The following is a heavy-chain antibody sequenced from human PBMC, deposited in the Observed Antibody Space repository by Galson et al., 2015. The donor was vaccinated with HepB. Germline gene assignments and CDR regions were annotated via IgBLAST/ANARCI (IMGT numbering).Heavy chain of an antibody. V-gene: IGHV1-2*04. Sequence: SVKVSCKASGYTFTGYYMHWVRQAPGQGLEWMGWINPNSGGTNYAQKFQGWVTMTRDTSISTAYMELSRLRSDDTAVYYCAKDLSSYYDILTGYYSHYYYYGMDVWGQGTTVTVSS. CDR2: INPNSGGT. CDR3: AKDLSSYYDILTGYYSHYYYYGMDV. J-gene: IGHJ6*02. CDR1: GYTFTGYY. D-gene: IGHD3-9*01.